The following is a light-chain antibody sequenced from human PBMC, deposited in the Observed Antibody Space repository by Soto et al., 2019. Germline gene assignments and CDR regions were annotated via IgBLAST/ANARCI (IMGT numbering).Light chain of an antibody. Sequence: EIVLTQSPATLSLSPGERATLSCRASQSVGSYLAWYQQKPGQAPRLLVYDASNRATGIPARFSGSGSGTDFTLTISSLEPEDFAIYFCQQRSDWPSITFGQGTRLE. CDR1: QSVGSY. CDR3: QQRSDWPSIT. CDR2: DAS. J-gene: IGKJ5*01. V-gene: IGKV3-11*01.